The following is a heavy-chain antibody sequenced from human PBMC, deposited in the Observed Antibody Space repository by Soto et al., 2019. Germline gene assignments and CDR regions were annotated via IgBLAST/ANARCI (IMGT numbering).Heavy chain of an antibody. D-gene: IGHD1-26*01. J-gene: IGHJ6*02. CDR1: GSTFSSYA. CDR2: ISYDGSNK. Sequence: GWLRITGSASGSTFSSYARHWVRQAPGKGLEWVAVISYDGSNKYYADSVKGRFTISRDNSKNTLYLQMNSLRAEDTAVYYCEREKVGARHNYGMDVWGQGTKVTVYS. CDR3: EREKVGARHNYGMDV. V-gene: IGHV3-30-3*01.